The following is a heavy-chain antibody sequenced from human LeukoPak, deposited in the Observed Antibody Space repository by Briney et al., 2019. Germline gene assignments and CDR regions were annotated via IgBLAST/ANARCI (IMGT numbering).Heavy chain of an antibody. J-gene: IGHJ4*02. CDR3: ARESYAMGTY. Sequence: GGSLRLSCAASGFAFSAYWMLWVRQALGKGLVWVSRINTDGSIMHHADSVKGRFTITRDNAKNTLYLQMNSLIAEDTAIYYCARESYAMGTYWGQGTLVTVSS. CDR1: GFAFSAYW. D-gene: IGHD2-8*01. V-gene: IGHV3-74*01. CDR2: INTDGSIM.